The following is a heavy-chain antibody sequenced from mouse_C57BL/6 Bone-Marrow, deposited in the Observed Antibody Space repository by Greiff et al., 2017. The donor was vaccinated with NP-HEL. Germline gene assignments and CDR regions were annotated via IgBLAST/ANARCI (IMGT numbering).Heavy chain of an antibody. D-gene: IGHD1-1*01. CDR2: IDPSDSYT. CDR3: ARLYGSSWAWFAY. V-gene: IGHV1-50*01. J-gene: IGHJ3*01. CDR1: GYTFTSYW. Sequence: VQLQQPGAELVKPGASVKLSCKASGYTFTSYWMQWVKQRPGQGLEWIGEIDPSDSYTNYNQKFKGKATLTVDTSSSTAYMQLSSLTSEDSAVYYCARLYGSSWAWFAYWGQGTLVTVSA.